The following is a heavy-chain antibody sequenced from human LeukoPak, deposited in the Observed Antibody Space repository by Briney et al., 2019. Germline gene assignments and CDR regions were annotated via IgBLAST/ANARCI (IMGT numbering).Heavy chain of an antibody. CDR2: INSDGSST. D-gene: IGHD6-13*01. CDR1: GFTFSSYW. V-gene: IGHV3-74*01. CDR3: ARGRGSSWFFDY. J-gene: IGHJ4*02. Sequence: PGGSLRLSCAASGFTFSSYWMHWVRQAPGKGLVWVSRINSDGSSTNYADSVKGRFTISRDNAKNTLYLQMNSLRAEDTAVYYCARGRGSSWFFDYWGRETLFPVPS.